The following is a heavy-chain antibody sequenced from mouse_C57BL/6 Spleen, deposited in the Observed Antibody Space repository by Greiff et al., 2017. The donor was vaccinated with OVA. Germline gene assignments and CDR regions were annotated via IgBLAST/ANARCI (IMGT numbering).Heavy chain of an antibody. Sequence: EVKLQQSGPELVKPGASVKISCKASGYTFTDYYMNWVKQSHGKSLEWIGDINPNNGGTSYNQKFKGKATLTVDKSSSTAYMELRSLTSEDSAVYYCANFDYWGQGTTLTVSS. V-gene: IGHV1-26*01. CDR2: INPNNGGT. CDR3: ANFDY. J-gene: IGHJ2*01. CDR1: GYTFTDYY.